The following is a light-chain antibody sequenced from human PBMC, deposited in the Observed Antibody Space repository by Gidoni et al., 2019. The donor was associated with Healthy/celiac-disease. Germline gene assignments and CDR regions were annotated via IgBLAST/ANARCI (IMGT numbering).Light chain of an antibody. V-gene: IGKV1-39*01. CDR1: QSISSY. CDR3: QQSYCTPP. CDR2: AAS. J-gene: IGKJ1*01. Sequence: EIQMTQSPSHLSASVGERVTITCRASQSISSYLNWYQQKPGKAPKLLIYAASSLKSGVPSRFSGGGSGTDFTLTISRLQPDDFATYCCQQSYCTPPFGQGTKVEIK.